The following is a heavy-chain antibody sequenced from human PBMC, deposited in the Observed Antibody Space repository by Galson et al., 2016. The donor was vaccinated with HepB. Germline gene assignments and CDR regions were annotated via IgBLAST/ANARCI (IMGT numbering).Heavy chain of an antibody. CDR1: GYSFTSYW. Sequence: QSGAEVKRTGESLQISCKGSGYSFTSYWIGWVRQMPGKGLEWMGIIYPGDSDTRYSPSFQGHVTISADKSMSTAYLQWSSLKASDTAIYYCARQEGEGLHQLTSRYGMDVWGTGTTVTVSS. D-gene: IGHD3-3*01. CDR3: ARQEGEGLHQLTSRYGMDV. J-gene: IGHJ6*04. V-gene: IGHV5-51*01. CDR2: IYPGDSDT.